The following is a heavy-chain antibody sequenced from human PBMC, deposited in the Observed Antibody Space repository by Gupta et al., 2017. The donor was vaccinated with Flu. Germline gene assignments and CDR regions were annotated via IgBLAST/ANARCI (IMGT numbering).Heavy chain of an antibody. CDR2: IVVGSGDT. D-gene: IGHD2-15*01. Sequence: GFTFSRSGGQWGSQARGQRLEWIGRIVVGSGDTNYEQNLQERVTMSRDMSTGTAYMELSSIRSEDTAVYYCGAALVGCSGNNCYPPWGTGTLVTVSA. CDR3: GAALVGCSGNNCYPP. V-gene: IGHV1-58*01. CDR1: GFTFSRSG. J-gene: IGHJ5*02.